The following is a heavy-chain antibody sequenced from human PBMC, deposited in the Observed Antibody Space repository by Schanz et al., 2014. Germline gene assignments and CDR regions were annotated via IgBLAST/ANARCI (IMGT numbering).Heavy chain of an antibody. CDR3: AKNQDDDVDWSTVYFDY. Sequence: VELVESGGGLVQPGGPLRLSCSASGFTFSIYAMHWVRQAPGRGLEYVSAISHDGYSTYYADSVTGRFTISRDNAKNTQMMQMNSLRPEDTAIEYCAKNQDDDVDWSTVYFDYWGQGTLVTVSS. D-gene: IGHD4-4*01. CDR2: ISHDGYST. V-gene: IGHV3-64*04. J-gene: IGHJ4*02. CDR1: GFTFSIYA.